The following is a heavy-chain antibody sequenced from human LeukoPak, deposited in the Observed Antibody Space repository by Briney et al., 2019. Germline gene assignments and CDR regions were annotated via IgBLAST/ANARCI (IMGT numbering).Heavy chain of an antibody. Sequence: SVKVSCKASGGTFSSYAISWVRQAPGQGLEWMGGIIPIFGTANYAQKFQGRVTITADESTSTAYMELSSLRSEDTAVYYCARDGGSIVGPYYYYMDVWGKGTTVTISS. J-gene: IGHJ6*03. V-gene: IGHV1-69*13. D-gene: IGHD1-26*01. CDR1: GGTFSSYA. CDR3: ARDGGSIVGPYYYYMDV. CDR2: IIPIFGTA.